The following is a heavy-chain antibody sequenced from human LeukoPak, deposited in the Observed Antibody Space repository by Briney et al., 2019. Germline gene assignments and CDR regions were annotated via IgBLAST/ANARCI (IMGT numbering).Heavy chain of an antibody. D-gene: IGHD6-19*01. CDR1: GDTFSSHS. J-gene: IGHJ4*02. CDR2: ISAYNGNT. V-gene: IGHV1-18*01. Sequence: ASVKVSCKASGDTFSSHSMNWVRQAPGQGLEWMGWISAYNGNTNYAQKLQGRVTMTTDTSTSTAYMELRSLRSDDTAVYYCARTGEQWLVLVPIPDYWGQGTLVTVSS. CDR3: ARTGEQWLVLVPIPDY.